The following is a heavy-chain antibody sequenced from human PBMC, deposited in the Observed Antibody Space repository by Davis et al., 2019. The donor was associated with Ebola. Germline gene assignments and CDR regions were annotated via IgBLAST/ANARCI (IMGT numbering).Heavy chain of an antibody. V-gene: IGHV5-51*01. CDR3: ARGGTQTRNFDY. CDR1: GYSFTSFW. D-gene: IGHD1-1*01. CDR2: ILPGDSDT. Sequence: PGGSLRLSCKASGYSFTSFWIGWVRQPPGQGLEWMGAILPGDSDTRYSPSFQGQVTVSADKSIGTAFLQWSSLKASDTAMYYCARGGTQTRNFDYWGQGTLVTVSS. J-gene: IGHJ4*02.